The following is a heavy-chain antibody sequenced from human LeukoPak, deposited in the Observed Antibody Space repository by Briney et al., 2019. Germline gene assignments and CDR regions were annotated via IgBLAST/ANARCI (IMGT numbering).Heavy chain of an antibody. CDR2: INPNSGGT. CDR1: GCTFTGYY. V-gene: IGHV1-2*02. J-gene: IGHJ4*02. Sequence: ASVKVSCKASGCTFTGYYMHWVRQAPGQGLEWMGWINPNSGGTNYAQKFQGRVTMTRDTSISTAYMELSRLRSDDMAVYYCARGVGYYDSSGYYLWDYWGQGTLVTVSS. D-gene: IGHD3-22*01. CDR3: ARGVGYYDSSGYYLWDY.